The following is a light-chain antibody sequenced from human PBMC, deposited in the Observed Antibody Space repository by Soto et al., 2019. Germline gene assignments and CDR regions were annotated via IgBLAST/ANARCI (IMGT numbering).Light chain of an antibody. Sequence: EIVLTQSPGTLSLSPGERATLSCRASQSVSSNLAWYQQKPGQAPRLLIYGASTRATGIPARFSGSGSGTEFTLTISSLQSEDSATYYCLQDINYPWTFGQGTKVDIK. CDR3: LQDINYPWT. CDR2: GAS. CDR1: QSVSSN. V-gene: IGKV3-15*01. J-gene: IGKJ1*01.